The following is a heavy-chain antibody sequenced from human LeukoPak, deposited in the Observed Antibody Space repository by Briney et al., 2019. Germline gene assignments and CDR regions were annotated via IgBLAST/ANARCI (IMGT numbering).Heavy chain of an antibody. CDR2: IYYSGST. V-gene: IGHV4-59*12. CDR1: GGSISSYY. Sequence: SETLSLTCTVSGGSISSYYWTWNRQPPGKGLEWIGYIYYSGSTNYNPSLKSRVTISVDTSKNQFSLKLSSVIAADTAVYYCARGNYGGNYDYWGQGTLVTVSS. D-gene: IGHD4-23*01. J-gene: IGHJ4*02. CDR3: ARGNYGGNYDY.